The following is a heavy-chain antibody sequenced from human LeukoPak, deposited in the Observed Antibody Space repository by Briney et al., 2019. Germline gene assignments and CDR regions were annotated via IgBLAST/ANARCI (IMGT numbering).Heavy chain of an antibody. CDR2: INTNTRNP. CDR1: GYTFTDYT. CDR3: ARGGPFDC. Sequence: ASVKVSCKASGYTFTDYTINWERQAPGQGLEWMGWINTNTRNPTYAQGFTGRFVFSLDTSVSTTYLQISSLKAEDTAVYYCARGGPFDCWGQGTLVTVSS. J-gene: IGHJ4*02. V-gene: IGHV7-4-1*02.